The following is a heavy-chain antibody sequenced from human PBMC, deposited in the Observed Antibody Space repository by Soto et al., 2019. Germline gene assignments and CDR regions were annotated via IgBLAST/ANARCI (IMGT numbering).Heavy chain of an antibody. J-gene: IGHJ4*02. CDR1: VFTFTKSW. V-gene: IGHV3-74*01. CDR2: VNTDGSDT. Sequence: EVQLIESGGGLVQPGGSLRLSCAASVFTFTKSWMHWVRQTPGEGLEWVSRVNTDGSDTIYADSVKGRFTISRDNAKNTLYLQMNSLTAEDTAMYYCARDQSESGPTTFHYWGQGALVTVSS. D-gene: IGHD1-26*01. CDR3: ARDQSESGPTTFHY.